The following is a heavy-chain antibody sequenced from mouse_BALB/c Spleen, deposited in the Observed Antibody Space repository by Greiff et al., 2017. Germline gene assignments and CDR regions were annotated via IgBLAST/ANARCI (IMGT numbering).Heavy chain of an antibody. CDR1: GFSLTSYG. CDR3: ARGFDGYDVLMAY. Sequence: VKLMESGPGLVAPSQSLSITCTVSGFSLTSYGVYWVRQPPGKGLEWLGVIWAGGSTNYNSALMSRLSSSKDNSKSQVFLQMNSLQTDDTAMYSCARGFDGYDVLMAYWGQGTLVTVSA. J-gene: IGHJ3*01. V-gene: IGHV2-9*02. D-gene: IGHD2-2*01. CDR2: IWAGGST.